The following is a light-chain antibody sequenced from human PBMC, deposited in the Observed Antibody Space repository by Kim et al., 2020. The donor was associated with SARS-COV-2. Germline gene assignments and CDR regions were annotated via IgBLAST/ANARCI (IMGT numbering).Light chain of an antibody. J-gene: IGLJ3*02. Sequence: SSELTQDPAVSVALVQSVMITCQGDSLRSNYASWYQQKPGQAPVLVVYGKNNRPSGIPDRFSGSSSGNTASLNITGAQAEDEGDYYCNSRDSSGNYWVFGGGTELTVL. CDR1: SLRSNY. CDR2: GKN. V-gene: IGLV3-19*01. CDR3: NSRDSSGNYWV.